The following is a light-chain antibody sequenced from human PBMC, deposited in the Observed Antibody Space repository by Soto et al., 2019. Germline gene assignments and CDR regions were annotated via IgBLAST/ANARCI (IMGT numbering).Light chain of an antibody. V-gene: IGLV1-47*02. J-gene: IGLJ1*01. CDR1: NSNIGSNS. CDR2: YNN. CDR3: AAWDASLSACV. Sequence: QSVLTQPPSASGTAGQGVTISCSGGNSNIGSNSVYWYQHLPRTAPKLLIYYNNQRPSGVPDRFAGSRSGTSASLAIVGLQSEDEAVYYCAAWDASLSACVFGNGTKLTVL.